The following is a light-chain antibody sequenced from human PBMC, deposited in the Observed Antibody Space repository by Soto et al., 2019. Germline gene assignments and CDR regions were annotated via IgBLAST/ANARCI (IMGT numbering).Light chain of an antibody. CDR1: SSDVGGYNY. V-gene: IGLV2-11*01. CDR3: CSDEGSYTDVV. J-gene: IGLJ2*01. Sequence: QSALTQPRSVSGSPGQSVTISCTGTSSDVGGYNYVSWYQQHPGKAPKLMIYDVSKRPSGVPDRFSGSKSGNTASLTISGLQAEDEADYYCCSDEGSYTDVVFGGGTKVTVL. CDR2: DVS.